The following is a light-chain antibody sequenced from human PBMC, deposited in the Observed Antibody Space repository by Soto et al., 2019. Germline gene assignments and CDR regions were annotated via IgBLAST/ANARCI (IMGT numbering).Light chain of an antibody. V-gene: IGKV3-20*01. J-gene: IGKJ2*01. CDR3: QQYGSSPPYP. CDR1: QSLRSTY. Sequence: ALTQSPGTLSLSPGERATLSCRANQSLRSTYVAWYQQKPGQAPRLLIYGASRRATGIPDRFIGSGSETDFTLIISRLEPEDFAVYYCQQYGSSPPYPFGQGTKLEIK. CDR2: GAS.